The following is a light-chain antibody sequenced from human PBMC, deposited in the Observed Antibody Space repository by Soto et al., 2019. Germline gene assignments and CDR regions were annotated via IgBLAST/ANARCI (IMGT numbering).Light chain of an antibody. CDR2: DAS. CDR3: QQRGNRPPWT. V-gene: IGKV3D-20*02. CDR1: QSVSSSY. J-gene: IGKJ1*01. Sequence: EIVLTQSPCTLSLSPGERATLSCRASQSVSSSYLAWYQQKPGQAPRLLIYDASNRATGIPARFSGSGSGTDFTLTISSLEPEDFAVYYCQQRGNRPPWTFGQGTKVDIK.